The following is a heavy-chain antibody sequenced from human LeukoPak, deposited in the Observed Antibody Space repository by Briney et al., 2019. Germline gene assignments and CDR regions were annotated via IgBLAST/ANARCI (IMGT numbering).Heavy chain of an antibody. D-gene: IGHD6-19*01. CDR3: AREIAVAGTSPGTGLDY. Sequence: PSGTLSLTCAVSGGSISSSNWWSWVRQPPGKGLEWIGVIYHSGSTNYNPSLKSRVTISVDKSKNQFSLKLSSVTAADTAVYYCAREIAVAGTSPGTGLDYWGQGTLVTVSS. J-gene: IGHJ4*02. CDR1: GGSISSSNW. CDR2: IYHSGST. V-gene: IGHV4-4*02.